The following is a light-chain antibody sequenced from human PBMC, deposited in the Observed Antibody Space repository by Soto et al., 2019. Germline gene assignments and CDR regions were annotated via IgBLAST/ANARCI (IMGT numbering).Light chain of an antibody. CDR3: SSYTSSSTLV. CDR2: EVS. Sequence: QSVLNQPASVSGSPGQSSTISCTGTSSDVGGYNYVSWYQQHPGKAPKLMIYEVSNRPSGVSNRFSGSKSGNTASLTISGLQAEDEADYYCSSYTSSSTLVFGTGTKLTVL. J-gene: IGLJ1*01. CDR1: SSDVGGYNY. V-gene: IGLV2-14*01.